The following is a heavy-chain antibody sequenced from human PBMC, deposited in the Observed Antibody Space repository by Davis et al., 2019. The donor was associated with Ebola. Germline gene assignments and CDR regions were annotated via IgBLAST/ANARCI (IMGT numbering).Heavy chain of an antibody. CDR3: AKDRGGSFPLGY. V-gene: IGHV3-30*18. Sequence: GGSLRLSCAASGFTFSSYGMHWVRQAPGKGLEWVAVISYDGSNKYYADSVKGRFTISRDNSKNTLYLQMNSLRAEDTAVYYCAKDRGGSFPLGYWGQGTLVTVSS. CDR2: ISYDGSNK. J-gene: IGHJ4*02. CDR1: GFTFSSYG. D-gene: IGHD1-26*01.